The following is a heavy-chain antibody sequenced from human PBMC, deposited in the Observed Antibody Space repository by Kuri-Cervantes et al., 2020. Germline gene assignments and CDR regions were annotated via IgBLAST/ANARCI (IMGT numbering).Heavy chain of an antibody. CDR3: ARFEGGYGSGKLFQNWFDP. CDR1: GYSFTSYW. D-gene: IGHD3-10*01. V-gene: IGHV5-51*01. J-gene: IGHJ5*02. CDR2: IYPGDSDT. Sequence: GGSLRLSCKGSGYSFTSYWIGWVRQMPGKGLEWMGIIYPGDSDTRYSPSFQGQVTISADKSISTAYLQWSSLKASDTAMYYCARFEGGYGSGKLFQNWFDPWGQGTLVTVSS.